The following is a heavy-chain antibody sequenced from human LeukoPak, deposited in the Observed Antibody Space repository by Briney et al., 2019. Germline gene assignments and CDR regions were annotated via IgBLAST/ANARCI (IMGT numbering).Heavy chain of an antibody. CDR3: ATSGSDGDFDY. V-gene: IGHV4-38-2*02. D-gene: IGHD3-10*01. CDR1: GYSIGSDYY. J-gene: IGHJ4*02. CDR2: IYHSGST. Sequence: SETLSLTCTVSGYSIGSDYYWAWIRQPPGRGLEWIGRIYHSGSTYYNPSLKSRVTISVDTSKNQFSLKLSSLTAADTAVFYCATSGSDGDFDYWGQGTLATVSS.